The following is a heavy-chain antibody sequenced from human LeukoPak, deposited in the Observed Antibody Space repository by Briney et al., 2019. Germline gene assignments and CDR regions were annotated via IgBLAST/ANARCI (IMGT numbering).Heavy chain of an antibody. J-gene: IGHJ4*02. CDR1: GFTFSDYA. D-gene: IGHD3-9*01. CDR2: ISSSSNYV. Sequence: GGSPRLSCAASGFTFSDYAMNWVRQAPGKGLEWVSSISSSSNYVYYAASVQGRFTISRDNTKNSLYLQMNSLRAEDTAVYYCTRDFDWFRNQYDYWGQGTLVTVSS. V-gene: IGHV3-21*01. CDR3: TRDFDWFRNQYDY.